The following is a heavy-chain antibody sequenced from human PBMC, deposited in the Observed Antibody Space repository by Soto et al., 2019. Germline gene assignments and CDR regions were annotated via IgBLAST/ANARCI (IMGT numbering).Heavy chain of an antibody. CDR1: GFTFSSYG. CDR3: AKDLRCSGGSCYSPYYYYYGMDV. V-gene: IGHV3-33*06. CDR2: IWYDGSNK. J-gene: IGHJ6*02. D-gene: IGHD2-15*01. Sequence: QVQLVESGGGVVQPGRSLRLSCAASGFTFSSYGMHWVRQAPGKGLEWVAVIWYDGSNKYYADSVKGRFTISRDNSKNTLYLQMNSLRAEDTAVYYCAKDLRCSGGSCYSPYYYYYGMDVWGQGTTVTVSS.